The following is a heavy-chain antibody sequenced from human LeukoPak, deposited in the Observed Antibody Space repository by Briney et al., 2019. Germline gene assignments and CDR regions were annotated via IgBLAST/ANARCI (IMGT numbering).Heavy chain of an antibody. CDR2: IYYSGST. J-gene: IGHJ4*02. D-gene: IGHD2-8*01. CDR1: GGSISSSSYY. V-gene: IGHV4-39*07. Sequence: SETLSLTCTVSGGSISSSSYYWGWIRQPPGKGLEWIGSIYYSGSTYYNPSLKSRVTISVDTSKNQSSLKLSSVTAADTAVYYCAREKYCTNGVCYSVFFYWGQGTLVTVSS. CDR3: AREKYCTNGVCYSVFFY.